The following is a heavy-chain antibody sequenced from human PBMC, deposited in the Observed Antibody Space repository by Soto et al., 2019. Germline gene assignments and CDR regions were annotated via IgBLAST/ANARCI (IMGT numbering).Heavy chain of an antibody. CDR2: SDHSGST. CDR1: GYSISSGSF. J-gene: IGHJ4*02. V-gene: IGHV4-38-2*02. D-gene: IGHD1-26*01. Sequence: PAETLSLSCGVSGYSISSGSFWGWIREPPGEGLEGFGSSDHSGSTYYAPSVKSRVTISGDTSKNQFSLQLSSVTAEDPAVYYCARETGGTNFDYWGQGTLVTVSS. CDR3: ARETGGTNFDY.